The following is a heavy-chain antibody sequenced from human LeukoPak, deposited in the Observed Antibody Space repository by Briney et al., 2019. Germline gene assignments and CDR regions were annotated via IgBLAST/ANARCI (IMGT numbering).Heavy chain of an antibody. CDR1: GFTFSNAW. V-gene: IGHV3-15*01. J-gene: IGHJ4*02. Sequence: PGGSLRLSCAASGFTFSNAWMSWVRQAPGEGLEWVGRIKSKTDGGTTDYAAPVKGRFTISRDDSKNTLYLQMNSLKTEDTAVYYCTTDGPSGGHYYDSSGYYGHFGSWFDYWGQGTLVTVSS. CDR2: IKSKTDGGTT. D-gene: IGHD3-22*01. CDR3: TTDGPSGGHYYDSSGYYGHFGSWFDY.